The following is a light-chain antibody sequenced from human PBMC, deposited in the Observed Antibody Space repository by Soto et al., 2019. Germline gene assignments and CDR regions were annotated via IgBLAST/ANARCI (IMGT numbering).Light chain of an antibody. CDR2: DVS. V-gene: IGLV2-14*01. Sequence: QSALTQPASVSGSPGQSITISCTGTSSDVGGYNYVSWYQQHPCKAPKLMIYDVSNRPSGVSNRFSGSKSGNTAALTISGLQAEDDADYYCSSYTSSSTLVVFGGGTKLTV. CDR1: SSDVGGYNY. CDR3: SSYTSSSTLVV. J-gene: IGLJ2*01.